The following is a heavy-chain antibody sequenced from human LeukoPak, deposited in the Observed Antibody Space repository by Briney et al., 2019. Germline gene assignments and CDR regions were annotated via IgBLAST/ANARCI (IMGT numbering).Heavy chain of an antibody. V-gene: IGHV3-53*04. CDR2: IYSGGST. Sequence: GGSLRLSCAASGFTVSSNYMSWVRQAPGKGLEWVSVIYSGGSTYYADSVKGRCTISRHNSKNTLYLQMNSLRAEDTAVYYCASSHGSGSRAYGMDVWGQGTTVTVSS. CDR3: ASSHGSGSRAYGMDV. CDR1: GFTVSSNY. D-gene: IGHD3-10*01. J-gene: IGHJ6*02.